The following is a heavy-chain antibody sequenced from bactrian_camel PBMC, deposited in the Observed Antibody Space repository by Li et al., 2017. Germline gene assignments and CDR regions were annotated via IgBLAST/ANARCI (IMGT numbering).Heavy chain of an antibody. CDR1: GYMFRSRSC. CDR2: IYRGSGKQ. CDR3: AVDGPVAFCSDYPSDFRG. D-gene: IGHD2*01. Sequence: HVQLVESGGGSVQAGGSLRLSCTTFGYMFRSRSCMGWFRQAPGKEREGVASIYRGSGKQVYADSVEGRFTISKDAAKDTLDLRMTSLKPEDSGMYYCAVDGPVAFCSDYPSDFRGWGQGTQVTVS. J-gene: IGHJ4*01. V-gene: IGHV3S54*01.